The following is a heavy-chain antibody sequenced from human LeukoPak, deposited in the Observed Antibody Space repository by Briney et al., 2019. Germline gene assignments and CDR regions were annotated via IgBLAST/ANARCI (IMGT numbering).Heavy chain of an antibody. V-gene: IGHV1-8*01. J-gene: IGHJ4*02. Sequence: GASVKVSCKASGYTFTSYDINWVRQATGQGLEWMGWMNPNSGNTGYAQKFQGRVTITADKSATTAYMEVSSLTSEDTAVYYCSRRTVTVDYWGQGTLVTVSS. D-gene: IGHD4-17*01. CDR1: GYTFTSYD. CDR2: MNPNSGNT. CDR3: SRRTVTVDY.